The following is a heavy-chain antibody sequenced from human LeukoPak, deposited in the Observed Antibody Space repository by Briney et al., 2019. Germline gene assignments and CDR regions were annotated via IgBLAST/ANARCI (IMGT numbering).Heavy chain of an antibody. CDR2: ISGSGGNT. V-gene: IGHV3-23*01. CDR1: GFTFHTYA. Sequence: GGSLRLSCAASGFTFHTYAMTWVRQAPGKGLEWVSAISGSGGNTYYTDSVKGRFTISRDASKNTLYLQMNNLRAEDTAVYYCARNLNSGNYYYFDYWRQGTLVT. D-gene: IGHD1-26*01. CDR3: ARNLNSGNYYYFDY. J-gene: IGHJ4*02.